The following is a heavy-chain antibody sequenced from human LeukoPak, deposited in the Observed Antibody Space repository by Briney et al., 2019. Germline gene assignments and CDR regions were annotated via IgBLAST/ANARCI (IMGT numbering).Heavy chain of an antibody. CDR3: ARDLRYGVLLEADDKGSY. CDR1: GFTFGVWS. D-gene: IGHD1-1*01. J-gene: IGHJ4*02. Sequence: GGSLRLSCAVSGFTFGVWSMKWVRQAPGKGLEWVSSISSSSNHHIEYADSVKGRFTISRDNAKNLLYLQMNSLRAEDTAVYYCARDLRYGVLLEADDKGSYWGQGTLVAVSS. V-gene: IGHV3-21*01. CDR2: ISSSSNHHI.